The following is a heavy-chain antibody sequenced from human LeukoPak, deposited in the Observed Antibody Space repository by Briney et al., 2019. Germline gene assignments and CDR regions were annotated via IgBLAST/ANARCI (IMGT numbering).Heavy chain of an antibody. CDR3: ARDRIAISQWFGDFLKYYGMDV. J-gene: IGHJ6*02. CDR1: GYSFRGFY. Sequence: GASVKVSCTASGYSFRGFYLHWVRQAPGQGLQWMGWIDPNSGGTNYGQKFQGRVTLTRDTSINTAYLELTSLRSDDTAVYYCARDRIAISQWFGDFLKYYGMDVWGLGTTVIVSS. CDR2: IDPNSGGT. D-gene: IGHD3-10*01. V-gene: IGHV1-2*02.